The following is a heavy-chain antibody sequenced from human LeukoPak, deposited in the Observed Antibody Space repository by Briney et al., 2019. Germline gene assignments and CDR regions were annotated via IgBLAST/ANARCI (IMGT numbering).Heavy chain of an antibody. J-gene: IGHJ2*01. Sequence: SETLPLTCTVSGGSITSTNYFWGWIRQPPGKGLEWIGSMYYSGSTYYNPPLKSRVTISADTSKSQLSLKLSSVTAADTAVYYCARLLSSSSYFDLWARATLATVSS. CDR2: MYYSGST. CDR3: ARLLSSSSYFDL. CDR1: GGSITSTNYF. V-gene: IGHV4-39*01. D-gene: IGHD6-6*01.